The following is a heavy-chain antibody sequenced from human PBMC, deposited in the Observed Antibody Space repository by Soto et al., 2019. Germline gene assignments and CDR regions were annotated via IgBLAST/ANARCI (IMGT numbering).Heavy chain of an antibody. D-gene: IGHD5-18*01. CDR2: ISYDESNK. V-gene: IGHV3-30*18. CDR3: AKDGGEYRYGYGC. Sequence: QVQLEESGGGVVQPGRSLRLSCAASGFTFRRYGMHWVRQAPGKGLEWVAVISYDESNKYYVDSVKGRFTVSRDNSRETVNQQMASLRVGDTVVYYCAKDGGEYRYGYGCWGQGTLVTVSS. CDR1: GFTFRRYG. J-gene: IGHJ4*02.